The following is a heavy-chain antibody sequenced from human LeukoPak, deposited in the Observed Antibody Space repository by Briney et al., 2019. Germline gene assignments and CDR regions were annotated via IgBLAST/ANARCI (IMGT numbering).Heavy chain of an antibody. D-gene: IGHD6-13*01. Sequence: GGSLRLSCAASGFTFSSYSMNWVRQAPGKGLEWVSSISSGSNSIYYADSVKGRFAISRDNTKNSAYLQMNSLRAEDTAVYYCARDDIAATGLPDKWGQGTLVTVSS. J-gene: IGHJ4*02. CDR2: ISSGSNSI. CDR3: ARDDIAATGLPDK. V-gene: IGHV3-21*01. CDR1: GFTFSSYS.